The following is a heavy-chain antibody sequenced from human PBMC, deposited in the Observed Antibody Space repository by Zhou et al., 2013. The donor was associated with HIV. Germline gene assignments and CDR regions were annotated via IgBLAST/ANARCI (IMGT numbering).Heavy chain of an antibody. J-gene: IGHJ6*03. CDR3: ARDAAVNWNDRRRMYYMVV. Sequence: QVQLVQSGAEVRKPGSSVKVFCKSSGGTFSNYAFSWVRQAPGQGLEWMGGIIPMFATPNYAQKFQGRVTITADESTTTLSMQLSRLRSEDTAVYYCARDAAVNWNDRRRMYYMVVWGKGTTVTVSS. V-gene: IGHV1-69*12. CDR2: IIPMFATP. D-gene: IGHD1-20*01. CDR1: GGTFSNYA.